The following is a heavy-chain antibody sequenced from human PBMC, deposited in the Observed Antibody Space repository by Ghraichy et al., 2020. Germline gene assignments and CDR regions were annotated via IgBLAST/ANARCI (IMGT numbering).Heavy chain of an antibody. J-gene: IGHJ4*02. CDR3: ARVKITTRAPPLFDY. Sequence: SETLSLTCAVSGGSISSGGYSWSWIRQPPGKGLEWIGYIYHSGSTYYNPSLKSRVTISVDRSKNQFSLKLSSVTAADTAVYYCARVKITTRAPPLFDYWGQGTLVTVSS. CDR2: IYHSGST. V-gene: IGHV4-30-2*01. D-gene: IGHD3-3*01. CDR1: GGSISSGGYS.